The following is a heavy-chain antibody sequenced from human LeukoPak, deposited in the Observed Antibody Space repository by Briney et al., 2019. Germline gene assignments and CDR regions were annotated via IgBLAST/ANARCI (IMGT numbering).Heavy chain of an antibody. CDR1: GFAFNTYG. CDR2: IYSGGTT. J-gene: IGHJ3*01. V-gene: IGHV3-53*01. CDR3: ARVLTLSGGAFDL. D-gene: IGHD3-16*02. Sequence: GGSLRLSCAASGFAFNTYGMSWVRQAPGKGLEWVSVIYSGGTTHYAGSVKGRFTISRDNSKNTVHLQMNSLSAEDTAVYYCARVLTLSGGAFDLWGQGTMVTVPS.